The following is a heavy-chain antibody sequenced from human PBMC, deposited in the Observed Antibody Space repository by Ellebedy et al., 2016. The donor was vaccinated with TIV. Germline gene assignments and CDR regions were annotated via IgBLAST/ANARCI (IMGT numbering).Heavy chain of an antibody. Sequence: GESLKISCAASGFTFSSYAMSWVRQAPGKGLEWVSTVTGSGSSTYYADSVRGRFTISRDNSKNTLYLQMNSLRAEDTATYYCVKGSGTMDVWGQGTTVTVSS. CDR3: VKGSGTMDV. CDR2: VTGSGSST. V-gene: IGHV3-23*01. J-gene: IGHJ6*02. CDR1: GFTFSSYA. D-gene: IGHD1-1*01.